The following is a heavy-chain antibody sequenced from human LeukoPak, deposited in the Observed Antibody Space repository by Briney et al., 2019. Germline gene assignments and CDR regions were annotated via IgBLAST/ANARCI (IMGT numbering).Heavy chain of an antibody. CDR2: INQDGREK. CDR1: GFTFSSYW. CDR3: ARSPFGVVKGPGCFDY. V-gene: IGHV3-7*01. Sequence: GGSLRLSCASSGFTFSSYWMSGVRQAPGKGREWVANINQDGREKYYVDSVKGRFTISRDNAKNSLYLQMNSLRAEDTAVYYCARSPFGVVKGPGCFDYWGQGTLVTVSS. J-gene: IGHJ4*02. D-gene: IGHD3-3*01.